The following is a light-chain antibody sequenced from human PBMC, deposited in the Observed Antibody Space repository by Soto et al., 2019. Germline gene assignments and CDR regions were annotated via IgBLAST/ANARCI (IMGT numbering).Light chain of an antibody. V-gene: IGKV3-15*01. CDR3: LQYNNWPPYT. CDR2: GAS. Sequence: EIVMTQSPATLSVSPGERATLSCRASQSVSSNLAWYQQKPGQAPRLLIYGASTRATGIPARFSGSGSGTELPLPISSLQSEDFAVYYCLQYNNWPPYTFGQGTKLEIK. J-gene: IGKJ2*01. CDR1: QSVSSN.